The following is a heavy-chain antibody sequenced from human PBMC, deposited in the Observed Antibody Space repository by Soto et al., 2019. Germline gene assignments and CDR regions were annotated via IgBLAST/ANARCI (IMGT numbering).Heavy chain of an antibody. D-gene: IGHD6-13*01. CDR3: AYWYASGWSNSDY. CDR1: GVPVRSDGYY. J-gene: IGHJ4*02. Sequence: PSETLSLTCTVSGVPVRSDGYYWTWIRQPPGEGLVWIGYINYSGSTNYYPSLQSRVTISVDASKNQFSLMLRCVGAADAAVYYCAYWYASGWSNSDYWGQGTLVTVSS. V-gene: IGHV4-61*08. CDR2: INYSGST.